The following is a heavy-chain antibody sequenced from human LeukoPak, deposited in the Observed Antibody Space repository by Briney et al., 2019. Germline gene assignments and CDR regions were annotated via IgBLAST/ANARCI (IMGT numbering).Heavy chain of an antibody. CDR1: GFTFSSYG. D-gene: IGHD3-16*02. CDR3: ATSGVYDYVWGSYPSDY. Sequence: GGSLRLSCSASGFTFSSYGMHWVRQAPGKGLEWVAFIRYDGSNKYYADSVKGRFTISRDNSKNTLYLQMNSLRAEDTAVYYCATSGVYDYVWGSYPSDYWGQGNLVTVSS. V-gene: IGHV3-30*02. J-gene: IGHJ4*02. CDR2: IRYDGSNK.